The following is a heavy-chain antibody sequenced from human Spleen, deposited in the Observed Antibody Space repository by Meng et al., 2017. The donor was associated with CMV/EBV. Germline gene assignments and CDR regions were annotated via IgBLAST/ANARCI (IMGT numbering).Heavy chain of an antibody. Sequence: SETLSLTCAVFGGSFSGYYWTWIRQPPGKGLEWIGEIHHSGNTNYNPSLKSRVTISADTSKNQFSLKLSSVTAADTAVYYCARGLRGVQIVCYYCAMDVWGQGTTVTVSS. J-gene: IGHJ6*02. CDR3: ARGLRGVQIVCYYCAMDV. CDR1: GGSFSGYY. D-gene: IGHD3-16*01. CDR2: IHHSGNT. V-gene: IGHV4-34*01.